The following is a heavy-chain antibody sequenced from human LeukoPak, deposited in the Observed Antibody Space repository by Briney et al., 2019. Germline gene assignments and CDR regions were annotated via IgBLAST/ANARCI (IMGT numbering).Heavy chain of an antibody. J-gene: IGHJ6*02. CDR3: ARGQDRRIVVVPAATMGGYYYYGMDV. Sequence: SETLSLTCAVYGGSFSGYYWSWIRQPPGKGLEWIGEINHSGSTNYNPSLKSRVTISVDTSKNQFSLKLSSVTAADTAVYYCARGQDRRIVVVPAATMGGYYYYGMDVWGQGTTVTVSS. CDR2: INHSGST. CDR1: GGSFSGYY. D-gene: IGHD2-2*01. V-gene: IGHV4-34*01.